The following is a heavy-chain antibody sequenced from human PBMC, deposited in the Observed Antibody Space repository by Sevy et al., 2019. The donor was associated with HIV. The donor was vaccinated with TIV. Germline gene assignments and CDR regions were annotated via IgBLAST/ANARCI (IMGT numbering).Heavy chain of an antibody. Sequence: GGSLRLSCAASEFTFSAYWMTWIRQAPGKRLEWVANIKQDGSEKYYGDSVKGRFTISRDNAKNSLYLQMNSLRVEDTAVYYCAGGGALDYWGQGTLVTVSS. V-gene: IGHV3-7*01. J-gene: IGHJ4*02. CDR3: AGGGALDY. CDR1: EFTFSAYW. D-gene: IGHD1-26*01. CDR2: IKQDGSEK.